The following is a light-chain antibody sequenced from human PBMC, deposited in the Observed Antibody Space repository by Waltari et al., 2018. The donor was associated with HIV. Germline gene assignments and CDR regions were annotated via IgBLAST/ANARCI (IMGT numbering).Light chain of an antibody. CDR2: GAS. CDR1: QNIASD. J-gene: IGKJ1*01. CDR3: QQYKGWPGT. V-gene: IGKV3D-15*01. Sequence: EIVMTQSLGTLSVSPGERATPSCRASQNIASDLAWYHQKPGQPPRLLIYGASTRASGIAAIFSGSGSGTDFSLTISSLQSEDVGVYFCQQYKGWPGTFGQGTRVEIK.